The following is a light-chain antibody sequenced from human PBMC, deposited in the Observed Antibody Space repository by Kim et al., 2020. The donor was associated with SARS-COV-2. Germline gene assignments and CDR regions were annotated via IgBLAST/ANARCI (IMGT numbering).Light chain of an antibody. J-gene: IGKJ1*01. CDR3: QQYGSSPWT. CDR2: GAS. CDR1: QSVSSSY. Sequence: SPGERATRSCRASQSVSSSYLAWYQQKPGQDPRLLIYGASSRATGIPDRFSGSGSGTDFTLTISRLEPEDFAVYYCQQYGSSPWTFGQGTKVDIK. V-gene: IGKV3-20*01.